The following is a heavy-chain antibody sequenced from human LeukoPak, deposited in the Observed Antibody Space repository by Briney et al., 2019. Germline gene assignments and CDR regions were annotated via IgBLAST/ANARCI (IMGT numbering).Heavy chain of an antibody. CDR3: GRGASSGWYPIAY. D-gene: IGHD6-19*01. CDR2: LFYSGST. Sequence: SETLSLTCTVSGGSISSSNYYWGWIRQPPGKGLEWIGSLFYSGSTYYNPSLKSRVTISVDTSKNQFSLKLSSVTAADTATYYCGRGASSGWYPIAYWGQGTLVTVSS. CDR1: GGSISSSNYY. J-gene: IGHJ4*02. V-gene: IGHV4-39*07.